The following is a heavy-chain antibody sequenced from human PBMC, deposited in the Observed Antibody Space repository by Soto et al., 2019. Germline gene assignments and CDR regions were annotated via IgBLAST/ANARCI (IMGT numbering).Heavy chain of an antibody. Sequence: ASVKVSCKASGYTFTSYGISGVRQAPGQGLEWMGWISAYNGNTNYAQKLQGRVTMTTDTSTSTAYMEQRSLRSDDTAVYCCERQTGYYYDSSGYYWDYWGQGTLVTVSS. V-gene: IGHV1-18*01. CDR2: ISAYNGNT. D-gene: IGHD3-22*01. CDR3: ERQTGYYYDSSGYYWDY. J-gene: IGHJ4*02. CDR1: GYTFTSYG.